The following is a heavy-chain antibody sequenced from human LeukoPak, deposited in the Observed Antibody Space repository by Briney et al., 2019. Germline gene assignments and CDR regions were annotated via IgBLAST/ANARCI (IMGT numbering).Heavy chain of an antibody. Sequence: GGSLRLSCAASGFTVSSNYMSWVRQAPGKGLEWVSIIYSGATTNYADSVKGRFTISRDNSKNTLYLQMNSLRAEDTAVYYCARAPGSGTWYYYGMDVWGQGTTVTVSS. CDR3: ARAPGSGTWYYYGMDV. J-gene: IGHJ6*02. CDR1: GFTVSSNY. CDR2: IYSGATT. D-gene: IGHD3-10*01. V-gene: IGHV3-66*01.